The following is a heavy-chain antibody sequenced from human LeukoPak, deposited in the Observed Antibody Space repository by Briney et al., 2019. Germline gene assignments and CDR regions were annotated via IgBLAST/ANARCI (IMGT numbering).Heavy chain of an antibody. V-gene: IGHV1-2*02. J-gene: IGHJ4*02. CDR1: GYTFTGYY. CDR2: INPNSGDT. CDR3: ARVGSSGWYVHPTLDY. D-gene: IGHD6-19*01. Sequence: ASVKVSCKASGYTFTGYYMHWVRQAPGQGLEWMGWINPNSGDTNYAQKFQGRVPVTRDKSISTACMELSRLRSDDTAVYYCARVGSSGWYVHPTLDYWGQGTLLTVSS.